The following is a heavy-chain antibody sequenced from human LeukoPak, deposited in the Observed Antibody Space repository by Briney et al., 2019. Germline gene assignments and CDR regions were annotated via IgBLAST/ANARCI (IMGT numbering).Heavy chain of an antibody. CDR1: GGSFSGYY. Sequence: SETLSLTCAVYGGSFSGYYWSWIRQPPGKGLEWVGEINHSGSTNYDPSLKNRVTISVNTSTNQFSLNLSSVTAADTAVYYCGEWNARLTVEGAVIADWGEETLVTVSS. CDR3: GEWNARLTVEGAVIAD. V-gene: IGHV4-34*01. D-gene: IGHD6-13*01. J-gene: IGHJ4*02. CDR2: INHSGST.